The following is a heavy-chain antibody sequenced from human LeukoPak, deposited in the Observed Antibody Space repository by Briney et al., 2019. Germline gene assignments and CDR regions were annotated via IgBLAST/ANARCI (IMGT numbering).Heavy chain of an antibody. Sequence: ASVKVSCKTSGYTFTGYYIHWVRQAPGQGLEWMGIINPSGGSTSYAQKFQGRVTMTRDTSTSTVYMELSSLRSEDTAVYYCARADITMTVDYWGQGTLVTVSS. D-gene: IGHD3-22*01. J-gene: IGHJ4*02. V-gene: IGHV1-46*01. CDR3: ARADITMTVDY. CDR1: GYTFTGYY. CDR2: INPSGGST.